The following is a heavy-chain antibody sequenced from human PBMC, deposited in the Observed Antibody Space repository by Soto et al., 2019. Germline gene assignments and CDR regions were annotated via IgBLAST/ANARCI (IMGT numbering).Heavy chain of an antibody. J-gene: IGHJ4*02. Sequence: PVGSLRLSCAASGFTFSSYAMSWVRQAPGKGLVWVSAISGSGVSTYYADSVKGRFTISRDNSKNTLYLQMNSLRAEDTAVYYCAKSPGMYYYDSSGYYHYDYWGQGTLVSVSS. V-gene: IGHV3-23*01. CDR1: GFTFSSYA. D-gene: IGHD3-22*01. CDR2: ISGSGVST. CDR3: AKSPGMYYYDSSGYYHYDY.